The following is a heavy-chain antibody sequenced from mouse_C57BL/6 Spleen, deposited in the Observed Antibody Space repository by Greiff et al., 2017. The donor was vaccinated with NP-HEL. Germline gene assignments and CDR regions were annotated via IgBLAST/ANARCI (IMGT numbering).Heavy chain of an antibody. V-gene: IGHV5-6*01. D-gene: IGHD1-1*01. CDR1: GFTFSSYG. J-gene: IGHJ4*01. Sequence: EVQVVESGGDLVKPGGSLKLSCAASGFTFSSYGMSWVRQTPDKRLEWVATISSGGSYTYYPDSVTGRFTISRDNAKNTLYLQMSSLKSEDTAMYYCARQRTVVATRYYAMDYWGQGTSVTVSS. CDR2: ISSGGSYT. CDR3: ARQRTVVATRYYAMDY.